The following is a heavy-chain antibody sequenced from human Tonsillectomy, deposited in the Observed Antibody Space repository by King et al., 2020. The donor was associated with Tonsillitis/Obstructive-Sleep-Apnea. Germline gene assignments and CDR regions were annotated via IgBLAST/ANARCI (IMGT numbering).Heavy chain of an antibody. CDR3: AKEWGHYDPYYMDV. CDR2: IRWNSGSI. Sequence: VQLVESGGGLVQPGRSLRLSCAASGFRFDDYAMHWVRQAPGKGLEWVSGIRWNSGSIGYADSVKGRFTISRDNAKNSLYLQMNSLRAEDTALYYCAKEWGHYDPYYMDVWGKGTTVTVSS. CDR1: GFRFDDYA. D-gene: IGHD3-3*01. J-gene: IGHJ6*03. V-gene: IGHV3-9*01.